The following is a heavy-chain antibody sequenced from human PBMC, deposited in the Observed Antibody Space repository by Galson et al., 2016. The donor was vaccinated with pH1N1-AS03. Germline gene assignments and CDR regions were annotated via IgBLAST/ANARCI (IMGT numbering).Heavy chain of an antibody. CDR1: GFRFGSSW. J-gene: IGHJ2*01. CDR3: ARVLGHDYNWYFDV. V-gene: IGHV5-51*03. CDR2: IYPGDSDT. Sequence: QSGAEVKKQGESLEISCRGSGFRFGSSWIAWVRQMPGKGLEWMGIIYPGDSDTTYSPPFQGQVTISADKSISTAFLQWSSLKASDTAIYYCARVLGHDYNWYFDVWGRGTPVTVSS. D-gene: IGHD4-11*01.